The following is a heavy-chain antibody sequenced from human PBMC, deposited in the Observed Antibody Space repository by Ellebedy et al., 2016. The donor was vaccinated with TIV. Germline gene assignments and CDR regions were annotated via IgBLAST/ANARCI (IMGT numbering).Heavy chain of an antibody. CDR2: ISGSGGST. D-gene: IGHD2-2*01. Sequence: GESLKISXAASGFTFSSYAMSWVRQAPGKGLEWVSAISGSGGSTYYADSVKGRFTISRDNSKNTLYLQMNSLRAEDTAVYYCANTGYCSSTSCHEYYFDYWGQGTLVTVSS. J-gene: IGHJ4*02. CDR1: GFTFSSYA. CDR3: ANTGYCSSTSCHEYYFDY. V-gene: IGHV3-23*01.